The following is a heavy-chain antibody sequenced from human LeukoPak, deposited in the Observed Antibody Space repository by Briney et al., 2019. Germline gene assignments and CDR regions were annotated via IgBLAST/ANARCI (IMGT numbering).Heavy chain of an antibody. CDR1: GGTFSSYA. CDR2: IIPILGIA. V-gene: IGHV1-69*04. J-gene: IGHJ4*02. CDR3: ARGRRDGYNPMYYFDY. Sequence: GASVKVSCKASGGTFSSYAISWVRQAPGQGLEWMGRIIPILGIANYAQKFQGRVTITADKSTSTAYMELSSLRSEDTAVYYCARGRRDGYNPMYYFDYWGQGTLVTVSS. D-gene: IGHD5-12*01.